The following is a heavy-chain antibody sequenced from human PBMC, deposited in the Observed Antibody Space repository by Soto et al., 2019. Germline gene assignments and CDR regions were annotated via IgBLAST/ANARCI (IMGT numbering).Heavy chain of an antibody. J-gene: IGHJ6*03. D-gene: IGHD1-26*01. CDR3: AKGNSPYYYYYMDV. V-gene: IGHV3-23*01. CDR1: GFTFSTFA. CDR2: ISGSGGST. Sequence: EVQVLESGGGLEQPGGSLRLSCAASGFTFSTFAMSWVRQAPGKGLEWVSAISGSGGSTYFADSAKGRFTISRDNYKNTLYLQMNSLRAEDTAVYFCAKGNSPYYYYYMDVWGKGTTVTVS.